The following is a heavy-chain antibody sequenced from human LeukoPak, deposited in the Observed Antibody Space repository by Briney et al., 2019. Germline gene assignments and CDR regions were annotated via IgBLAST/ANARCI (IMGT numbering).Heavy chain of an antibody. J-gene: IGHJ5*02. Sequence: GSLRLSCAASGFTVSSLAMHWVRQAPGKGLEWVSSSGTRSGTKYYADSVKGRFTISRDSAMNSVSLQINSLRAEDTAVYYCAKDLGRWAPAANWFDPWGQGTLVTVSS. D-gene: IGHD2-2*01. CDR1: GFTVSSLA. CDR2: SGTRSGTK. CDR3: AKDLGRWAPAANWFDP. V-gene: IGHV3-21*04.